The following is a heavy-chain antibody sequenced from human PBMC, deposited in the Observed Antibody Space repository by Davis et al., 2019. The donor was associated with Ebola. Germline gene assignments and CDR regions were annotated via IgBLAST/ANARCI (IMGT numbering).Heavy chain of an antibody. J-gene: IGHJ6*02. CDR2: ISSSSSYI. Sequence: GESLKISCAASGFTFSSYAMSWVRQAPGKGLEWVSSISSSSSYIYFADSVRGRFTISRDNAKNSLYLQMNSLRAEDTAVYYCARVADIYGMDVWGQGTTVTVSS. V-gene: IGHV3-21*01. CDR3: ARVADIYGMDV. D-gene: IGHD5-12*01. CDR1: GFTFSSYA.